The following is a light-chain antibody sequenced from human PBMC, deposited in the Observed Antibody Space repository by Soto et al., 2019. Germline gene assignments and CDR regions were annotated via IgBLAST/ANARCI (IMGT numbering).Light chain of an antibody. Sequence: DIQMTQSPSSLSASEGYRVTITCVASQSVNTYLNWYQHKPGKAPKLLIYAASSLQSGVPSRFSGSGSGTEFTLTISSLQPEDSEVYYCQQSSSAPLTFGPGTKVDIK. CDR3: QQSSSAPLT. CDR1: QSVNTY. CDR2: AAS. J-gene: IGKJ3*01. V-gene: IGKV1-39*01.